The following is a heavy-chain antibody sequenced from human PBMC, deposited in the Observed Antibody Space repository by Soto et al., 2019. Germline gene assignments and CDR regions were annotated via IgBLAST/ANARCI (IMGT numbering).Heavy chain of an antibody. V-gene: IGHV4-30-4*01. CDR1: GGSISSGDYY. Sequence: PSETLSLTCTVSGGSISSGDYYWSWIRQPPGKGLEWIGYIYYSGSTYYNPSLKSRVTISVDTSKNQFSLKLSSVTAADTVVYYCARDKRITIFGVVIEGDPTDYYGMDVWGQGTTVTVSS. CDR3: ARDKRITIFGVVIEGDPTDYYGMDV. D-gene: IGHD3-3*01. CDR2: IYYSGST. J-gene: IGHJ6*02.